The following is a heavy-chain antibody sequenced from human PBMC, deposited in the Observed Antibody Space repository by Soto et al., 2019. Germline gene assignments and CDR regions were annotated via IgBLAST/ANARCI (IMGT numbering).Heavy chain of an antibody. CDR3: ARRGYFTRSYGMDV. J-gene: IGHJ6*02. CDR2: IYYSGST. V-gene: IGHV4-39*01. Sequence: SETLSLTCTVSGGSISSSSYYWGWIRQPPGKGLEWIGSIYYSGSTYYNPSLKSRVTISVDTSKNQFSLKLSSVTAADTAVYYCARRGYFTRSYGMDVWGQGTTVTVSS. D-gene: IGHD5-18*01. CDR1: GGSISSSSYY.